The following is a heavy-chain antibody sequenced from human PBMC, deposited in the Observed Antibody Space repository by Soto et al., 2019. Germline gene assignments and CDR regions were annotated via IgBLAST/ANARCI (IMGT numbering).Heavy chain of an antibody. J-gene: IGHJ3*02. CDR3: ASRVRFYCSSTSCYKEGDFEI. CDR2: IDPSDSYT. CDR1: GYSFTSYW. V-gene: IGHV5-10-1*01. Sequence: PGESLKISCKGSGYSFTSYWISWVRQMPGKGLEWMGRIDPSDSYTNYSPSFQGHVTISADKSISTAYLQWSSLKASDTAMYYCASRVRFYCSSTSCYKEGDFEIWGQGTMVTVSS. D-gene: IGHD2-2*02.